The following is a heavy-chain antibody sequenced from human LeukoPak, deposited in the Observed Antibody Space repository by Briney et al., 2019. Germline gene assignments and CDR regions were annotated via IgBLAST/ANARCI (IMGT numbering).Heavy chain of an antibody. V-gene: IGHV1-2*02. D-gene: IGHD6-19*01. CDR2: INLNSGGT. J-gene: IGHJ4*02. CDR3: AKRGSGITVAADH. Sequence: ASVRVSCKASGYTFTGYYMHWVRQAPGQGLEWMGWINLNSGGTNDAQKFQDRGTMTRDTSISTAYMELSSLRAEDTAVYYCAKRGSGITVAADHWGQGTLVTVSS. CDR1: GYTFTGYY.